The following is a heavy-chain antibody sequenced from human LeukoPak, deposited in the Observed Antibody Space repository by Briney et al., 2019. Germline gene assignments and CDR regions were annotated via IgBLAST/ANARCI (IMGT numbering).Heavy chain of an antibody. Sequence: ASVKVPCKASGYTFTSYYMHWVRQAPGQGLEWMGIINPSGGSTSYAQKFQGRVTMTRDTSTSTVYMELSSLRSEDTAVYYCARARMIYDYVWGSYIDYWGQGTLVTVSS. J-gene: IGHJ4*02. CDR1: GYTFTSYY. D-gene: IGHD3-16*01. V-gene: IGHV1-46*01. CDR3: ARARMIYDYVWGSYIDY. CDR2: INPSGGST.